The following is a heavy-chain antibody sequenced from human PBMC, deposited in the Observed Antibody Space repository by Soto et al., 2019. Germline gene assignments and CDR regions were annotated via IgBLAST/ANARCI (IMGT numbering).Heavy chain of an antibody. CDR2: IYYSGST. D-gene: IGHD3-16*01. J-gene: IGHJ6*03. CDR1: GGSISSSSYY. V-gene: IGHV4-39*07. Sequence: SETLSLTCTVSGGSISSSSYYWGWIRQPPGKGLEWIGSIYYSGSTYYNPSLKSRVTISVDTSKNQFSLKLSSVTAADTAVYYCARTLDYGHMDVWGKGTTVTVSS. CDR3: ARTLDYGHMDV.